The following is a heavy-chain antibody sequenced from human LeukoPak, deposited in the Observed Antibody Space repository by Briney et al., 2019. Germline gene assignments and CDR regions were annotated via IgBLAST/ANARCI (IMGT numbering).Heavy chain of an antibody. D-gene: IGHD3-16*02. J-gene: IGHJ6*02. V-gene: IGHV3-23*01. CDR1: GFTCSSYA. Sequence: GGSLRLSCAASGFTCSSYAMSWVCQAPGKALEWVSAISGSGGCTYYADSVKGRFTISRDNSKNTLYLQMNSLRAEDTAVYYCAKDLYDYVWGSYRPGYYYGMDVWGQGTTVTVSS. CDR3: AKDLYDYVWGSYRPGYYYGMDV. CDR2: ISGSGGCT.